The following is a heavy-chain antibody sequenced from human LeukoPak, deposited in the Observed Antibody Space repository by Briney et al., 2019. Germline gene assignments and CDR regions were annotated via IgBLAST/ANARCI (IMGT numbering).Heavy chain of an antibody. CDR1: GFTFSSYD. D-gene: IGHD5-18*01. V-gene: IGHV3-30*04. J-gene: IGHJ4*02. Sequence: GRSLRLPCAASGFTFSSYDMHWVRQAPGKGLEWVAVISYDGSNKYYADSVKGRFTISRDNSKNTLYLQMNSLRAEDTAVYYCTRRGYTYGYGYYFDYWGQGTLVTVSS. CDR3: TRRGYTYGYGYYFDY. CDR2: ISYDGSNK.